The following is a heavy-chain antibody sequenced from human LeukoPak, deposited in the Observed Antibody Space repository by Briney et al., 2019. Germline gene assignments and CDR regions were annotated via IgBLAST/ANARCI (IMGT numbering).Heavy chain of an antibody. CDR1: GYTFTRYY. J-gene: IGHJ4*02. CDR2: IDPSGGST. D-gene: IGHD1-1*01. CDR3: ARDKSGTTQGDSDY. Sequence: ASVKVSCKAYGYTFTRYYMHWVRQAPGQGLEWMGIIDPSGGSTSYAQKFQGRVTMTRDTSTSTVYMDLSSLRSEDTAVYYCARDKSGTTQGDSDYWGQGTLVTVSS. V-gene: IGHV1-46*01.